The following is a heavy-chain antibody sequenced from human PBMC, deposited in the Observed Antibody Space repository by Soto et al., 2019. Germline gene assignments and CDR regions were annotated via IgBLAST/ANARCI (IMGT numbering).Heavy chain of an antibody. Sequence: PGGSLRLSCTASGFTFGDYAMSWFRQAPGKGLEWVGFIRSKAYGGTTEYAASVKGRFTISRDGSKSIAYLQMNSLKTEDTAVYYCTRERSTICGVASGQGGMEVWGQGTTVTVSS. CDR3: TRERSTICGVASGQGGMEV. CDR1: GFTFGDYA. J-gene: IGHJ6*02. D-gene: IGHD3-3*01. V-gene: IGHV3-49*01. CDR2: IRSKAYGGTT.